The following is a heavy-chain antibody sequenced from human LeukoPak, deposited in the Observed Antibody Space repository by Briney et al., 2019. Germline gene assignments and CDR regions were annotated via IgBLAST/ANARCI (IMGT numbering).Heavy chain of an antibody. CDR3: AKDYDFWSDDKGYFDY. V-gene: IGHV3-30*02. J-gene: IGHJ4*02. CDR2: IRYDGSNK. CDR1: GFTFSSYG. D-gene: IGHD3-3*01. Sequence: PGGSLRLSCAASGFTFSSYGMHWVRQAPGKGLEWVALIRYDGSNKYYADSVKGRFTISRDNSKNTLYLQMNSLRAEDTAVYYCAKDYDFWSDDKGYFDYWGQGTLVTVSS.